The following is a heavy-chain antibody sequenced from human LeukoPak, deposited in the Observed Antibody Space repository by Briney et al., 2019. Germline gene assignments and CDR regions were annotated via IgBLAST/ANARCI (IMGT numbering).Heavy chain of an antibody. Sequence: SETLSLTCTVSGGSISSYYWSWIRQPAGKGLEWIGRIYTSGSTNYNPSLKSRVTISVDTPKNQFSLKLSSVTAADTAVYYCARVDYYDSSGYYNWFDPWGQGTLVTVSS. J-gene: IGHJ5*02. CDR1: GGSISSYY. CDR3: ARVDYYDSSGYYNWFDP. D-gene: IGHD3-22*01. V-gene: IGHV4-4*07. CDR2: IYTSGST.